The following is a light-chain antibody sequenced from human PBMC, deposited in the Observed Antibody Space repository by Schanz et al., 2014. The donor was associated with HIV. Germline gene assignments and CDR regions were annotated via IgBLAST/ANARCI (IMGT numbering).Light chain of an antibody. V-gene: IGLV1-44*01. CDR3: AGWDDSLNGWV. J-gene: IGLJ3*02. CDR2: NTY. Sequence: QSVLTQAPSASGTPGQRVTISCSGSSSDFKANAVLWYQQLPGAAPKLLIYNTYHRPSGVPDRFSGSESGTSASLAISGLQSDDEGDYYCAGWDDSLNGWVFGGGTKVTVL. CDR1: SSDFKANA.